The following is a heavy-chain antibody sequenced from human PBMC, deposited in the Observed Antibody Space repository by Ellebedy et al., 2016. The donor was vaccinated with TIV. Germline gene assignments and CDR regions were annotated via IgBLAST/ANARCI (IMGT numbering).Heavy chain of an antibody. CDR3: ARDQWLGRAYYFDS. Sequence: GESLKISCEASGFTFSNYWMSWVRQAPGKGLEWVANIKQDGSEKYYVDSVKGRFSISRDNAKNSLFLQMNSLSPEDTAVYYCARDQWLGRAYYFDSWGQGTLVTVSS. D-gene: IGHD6-19*01. J-gene: IGHJ4*02. CDR2: IKQDGSEK. CDR1: GFTFSNYW. V-gene: IGHV3-7*01.